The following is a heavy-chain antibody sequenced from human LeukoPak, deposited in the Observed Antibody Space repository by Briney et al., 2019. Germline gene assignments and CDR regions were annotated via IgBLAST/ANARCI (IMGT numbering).Heavy chain of an antibody. Sequence: SETLSLTCAVYGGSFSGYYWSWIRQPPGKGLEWIGEINHSGSTNYNPSLKSRVTISVDTSKNQFSLKLSSVTAADTAVYYCARGTWHMAHAFDIWGQGTMVTVSS. D-gene: IGHD5-24*01. V-gene: IGHV4-34*01. CDR1: GGSFSGYY. CDR3: ARGTWHMAHAFDI. J-gene: IGHJ3*02. CDR2: INHSGST.